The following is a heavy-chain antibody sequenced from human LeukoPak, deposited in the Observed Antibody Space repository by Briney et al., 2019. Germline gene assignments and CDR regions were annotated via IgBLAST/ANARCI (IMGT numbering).Heavy chain of an antibody. CDR1: GYTFTSYG. J-gene: IGHJ4*02. CDR3: ARDLGTLAVAGSFDY. CDR2: ISAYNGNT. V-gene: IGHV1-18*04. D-gene: IGHD6-19*01. Sequence: GASVKVSCKASGYTFTSYGISWVRQAPGQGLEWMGWISAYNGNTNSAQKLQGRVTMTTDTSTSTAYMELRRRRSDDTAVYYCARDLGTLAVAGSFDYWGQGTLVTVSS.